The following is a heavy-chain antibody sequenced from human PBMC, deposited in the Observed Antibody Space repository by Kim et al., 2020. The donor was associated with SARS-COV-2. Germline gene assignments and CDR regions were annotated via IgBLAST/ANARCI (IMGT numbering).Heavy chain of an antibody. CDR1: GGSISSDDYF. V-gene: IGHV4-31*03. Sequence: SETLSLTCSVSGGSISSDDYFWTWIRQRPGKGLEWIGYIYNSVRTSYNPSLKSRVTISVDTSKNQFSLKLTSLTAADTAVYYCASATHYFFDYWGRGTLVSVSS. J-gene: IGHJ4*02. CDR2: IYNSVRT. D-gene: IGHD3-10*01. CDR3: ASATHYFFDY.